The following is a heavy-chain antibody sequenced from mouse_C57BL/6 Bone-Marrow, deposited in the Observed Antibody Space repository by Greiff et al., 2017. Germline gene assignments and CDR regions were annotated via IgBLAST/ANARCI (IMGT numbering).Heavy chain of an antibody. CDR2: IDPKGGGT. D-gene: IGHD4-1*02. CDR1: GYTFTSYW. J-gene: IGHJ1*03. V-gene: IGHV1-72*01. Sequence: VQLQQPGAELVKPGASVKLSCKASGYTFTSYWMHWVKQRPGRGLEWIGRIDPKGGGTKYNEKFKSKATLTVDKPSSTAYMQLSSLPSGDSAVYYCARGQLGYFDVWGTGTTVTVSS. CDR3: ARGQLGYFDV.